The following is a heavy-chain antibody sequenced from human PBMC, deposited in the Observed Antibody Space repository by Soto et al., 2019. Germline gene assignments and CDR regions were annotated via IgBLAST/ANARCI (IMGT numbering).Heavy chain of an antibody. CDR2: IYSIGST. Sequence: QLQLQESGPGLVKPSETLSLTCTVSGGSINSSSYWGWIRQPPGKGLEWIGSIYSIGSTYDNPSLKSRVTISVDTSKNQFSLKLSSVTAADTVVHYCRRSSRYSTDVWGQGTTVTVSS. V-gene: IGHV4-39*01. D-gene: IGHD6-13*01. CDR3: RRSSRYSTDV. CDR1: GGSINSSSY. J-gene: IGHJ6*02.